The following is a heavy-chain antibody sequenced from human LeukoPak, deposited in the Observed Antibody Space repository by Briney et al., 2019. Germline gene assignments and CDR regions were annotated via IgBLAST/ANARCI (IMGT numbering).Heavy chain of an antibody. V-gene: IGHV1-69*04. Sequence: ASVTVSCKASRGTFSSYAISWVRQAPGQGLAWMGRIIPILGIANYAQKFQGRVTITADKSTSTAYMELSSLRSEDTAVYYCARDDILTGYYGVDYWGQGTLVTVSS. CDR1: RGTFSSYA. CDR2: IIPILGIA. CDR3: ARDDILTGYYGVDY. J-gene: IGHJ4*02. D-gene: IGHD3-9*01.